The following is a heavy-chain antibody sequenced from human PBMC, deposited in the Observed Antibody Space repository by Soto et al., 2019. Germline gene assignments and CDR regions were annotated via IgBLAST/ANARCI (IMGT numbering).Heavy chain of an antibody. D-gene: IGHD3-10*01. J-gene: IGHJ6*03. CDR1: GFTFSFYW. CDR3: ARGRMVRGVTFYYYYYMDV. V-gene: IGHV3-7*01. CDR2: IKEDGSEK. Sequence: EVQLVESGGGLVQPGGSLRLSCAASGFTFSFYWMSWVRQAPGKGREWVANIKEDGSEKYYVDSVKGRFTISRDNAKNSLDLQMNSLRAEDTAVYYCARGRMVRGVTFYYYYYMDVWGKGTTVTVS.